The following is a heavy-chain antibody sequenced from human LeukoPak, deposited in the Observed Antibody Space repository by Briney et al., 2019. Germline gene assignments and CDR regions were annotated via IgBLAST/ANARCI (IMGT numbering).Heavy chain of an antibody. CDR3: VVAASDDY. CDR2: ISGSGGST. Sequence: PGGSLRLSCAASGFSFNTYSMNWVRQAPGKGLEWVSAISGSGGSTYYADSVKGRFTISRDNSKNTLYLQMNSLRAEDTAVYYCVVAASDDYWGQGTLVTVSS. D-gene: IGHD2-15*01. V-gene: IGHV3-23*01. CDR1: GFSFNTYS. J-gene: IGHJ4*02.